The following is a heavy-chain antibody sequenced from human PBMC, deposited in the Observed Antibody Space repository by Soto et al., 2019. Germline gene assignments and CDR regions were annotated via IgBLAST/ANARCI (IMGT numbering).Heavy chain of an antibody. CDR3: ARGTVTPGLDY. CDR1: GFTVSSNY. J-gene: IGHJ4*02. D-gene: IGHD4-17*01. V-gene: IGHV3-53*01. Sequence: GGSLRLSCAASGFTVSSNYMSWVRQAPGKGLEWVSVIYSGGSTYYADSVKGRFTISRDNAKNSLYLQMNSLRAEDTAVYYCARGTVTPGLDYWGQGTLVTVSS. CDR2: IYSGGST.